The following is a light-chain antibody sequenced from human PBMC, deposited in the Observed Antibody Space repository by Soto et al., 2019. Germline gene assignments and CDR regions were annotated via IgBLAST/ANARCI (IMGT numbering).Light chain of an antibody. CDR1: SSDVGGYNY. V-gene: IGLV2-8*01. CDR3: SSYAGGYNPVV. CDR2: EVS. Sequence: QSVVTQPPSASGSPGRSVTMSCSGTSSDVGGYNYVSWYQQHPGKAPKLIIYEVSKRPSGVPDRFSGSKSGNTASLTVSGLQAEDEADYYCSSYAGGYNPVVFGGGTKLTVL. J-gene: IGLJ2*01.